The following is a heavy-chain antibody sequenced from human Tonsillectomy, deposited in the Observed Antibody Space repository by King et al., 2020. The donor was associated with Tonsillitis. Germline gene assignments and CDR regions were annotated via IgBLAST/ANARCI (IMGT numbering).Heavy chain of an antibody. D-gene: IGHD6-13*01. J-gene: IGHJ4*02. V-gene: IGHV4-59*08. Sequence: VQLQESGPGLVKPSETLSLTCTVSGGSISSYYWCWIRKPPGKGLEWIGYIYYSGSTNYNPSLKSRVTISVATSTNQFSLKLSSVTAAGTAVYYCAGHVLAGIAAAAFEYWGQGTLAPSSS. CDR3: AGHVLAGIAAAAFEY. CDR2: IYYSGST. CDR1: GGSISSYY.